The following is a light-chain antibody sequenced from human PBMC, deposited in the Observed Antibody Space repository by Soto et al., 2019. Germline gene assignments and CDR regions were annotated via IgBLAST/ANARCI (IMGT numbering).Light chain of an antibody. Sequence: QSVLTQPASVAASPGQSITISCTGTSSDVGVYNYVSWYRQYPGKAPKLMIYEVSNRPSGVSNRFSGSKSGNTASLTISGLQAEDEADYYCSSYTSSSTWVFGGGTKVTVL. J-gene: IGLJ3*02. CDR1: SSDVGVYNY. CDR2: EVS. V-gene: IGLV2-14*01. CDR3: SSYTSSSTWV.